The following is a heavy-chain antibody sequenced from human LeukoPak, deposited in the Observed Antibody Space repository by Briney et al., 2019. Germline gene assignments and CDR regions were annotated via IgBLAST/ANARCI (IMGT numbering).Heavy chain of an antibody. CDR3: ARVQAITGTIGYYYYYMDV. CDR2: INPNSGGT. J-gene: IGHJ6*03. D-gene: IGHD1-20*01. CDR1: GYTFTGYY. Sequence: ASVKVSCKASGYTFTGYYIHWVRQAPGQGLEWMGWINPNSGGTSYAQKFQGRVTMTRDTSISTAYMELSRLRSDDTAVYYCARVQAITGTIGYYYYYMDVWGKGTTVTISS. V-gene: IGHV1-2*02.